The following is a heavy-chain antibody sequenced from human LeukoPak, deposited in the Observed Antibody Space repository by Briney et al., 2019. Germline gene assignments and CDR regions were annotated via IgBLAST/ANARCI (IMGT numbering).Heavy chain of an antibody. CDR3: AREGTYYYDSSGMGYNWFDP. CDR1: GFTFSSYS. D-gene: IGHD3-22*01. Sequence: GGSLRLSCAASGFTFSSYSMNWVRQAPGRGLEWVSSISSSSSYIYYADSVKGRFTISRDNAKNSLYLQMNSLRAEDTAVYYCAREGTYYYDSSGMGYNWFDPWGQGTLVTVSS. J-gene: IGHJ5*02. CDR2: ISSSSSYI. V-gene: IGHV3-21*01.